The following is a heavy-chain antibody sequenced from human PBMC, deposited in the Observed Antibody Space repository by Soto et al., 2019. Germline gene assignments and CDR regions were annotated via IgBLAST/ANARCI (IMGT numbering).Heavy chain of an antibody. Sequence: SVKVSCKASGGTFSSYAISWVRQAPGQGLEWMGGIIPIFGTANYAQKFQGRVTITADESTSTAYMELSSLRSEDTAVYYCAALGSSGYNYYYYGMDVWGQGTTVTVS. J-gene: IGHJ6*02. CDR3: AALGSSGYNYYYYGMDV. CDR2: IIPIFGTA. V-gene: IGHV1-69*13. D-gene: IGHD3-22*01. CDR1: GGTFSSYA.